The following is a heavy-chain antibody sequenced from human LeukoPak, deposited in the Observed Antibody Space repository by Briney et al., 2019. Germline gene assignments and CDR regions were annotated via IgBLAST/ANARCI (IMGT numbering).Heavy chain of an antibody. CDR1: GLTFSSYS. D-gene: IGHD4/OR15-4a*01. CDR2: ISSSSSYI. J-gene: IGHJ6*03. CDR3: ARGGAYYYYMDV. Sequence: GGSLRLSCAASGLTFSSYSMNWVRQAPGKGPEWVSSISSSSSYIYYADSVKGRFTISRDNAKNSLYLQMNSLRAEDTAVYYCARGGAYYYYMDVWGKGTTVTVSS. V-gene: IGHV3-21*01.